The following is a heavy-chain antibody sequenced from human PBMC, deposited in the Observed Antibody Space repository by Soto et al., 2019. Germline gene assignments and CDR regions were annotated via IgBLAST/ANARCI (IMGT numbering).Heavy chain of an antibody. CDR3: ARVAWKRPDYYYYGMDV. V-gene: IGHV1-69*12. Sequence: QVQLVQSGAEVKKPGSSVKVSCKASGGTFSSYAISWVRQAPGQGLEWMGGIIPIFGTANYAQKFQGRVTITADESTSTAYMELSSLRSEDTAVYYCARVAWKRPDYYYYGMDVWGQGTTVTVSS. CDR1: GGTFSSYA. D-gene: IGHD1-1*01. CDR2: IIPIFGTA. J-gene: IGHJ6*02.